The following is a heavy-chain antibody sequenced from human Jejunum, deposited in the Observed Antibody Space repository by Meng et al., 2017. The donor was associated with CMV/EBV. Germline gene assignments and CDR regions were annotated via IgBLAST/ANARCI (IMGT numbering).Heavy chain of an antibody. CDR3: ARDAPPNNYGWFDP. CDR1: GGSIRSYY. J-gene: IGHJ5*02. Sequence: VPLQWLGPAMVQPSDTLSLTSTVSGGSIRSYYWSWIRQPAGKGLEWIGRIYPNGNTNYNPSLKSRVTMSIDTSKNQFSLKLTSVTAADTAVYYCARDAPPNNYGWFDPWGQGTLVTVSS. D-gene: IGHD5-18*01. V-gene: IGHV4-4*07. CDR2: IYPNGNT.